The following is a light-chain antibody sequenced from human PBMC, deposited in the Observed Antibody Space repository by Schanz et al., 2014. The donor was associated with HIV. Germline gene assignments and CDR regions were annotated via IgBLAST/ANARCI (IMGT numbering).Light chain of an antibody. J-gene: IGLJ1*01. CDR1: SSDVGSYNL. Sequence: QSALTQPASVSGSPGQSITISCTGTSSDVGSYNLVSWYQQHPGKAPKLMIYEVSKRPSGVSNRFSGSKSGNTASLTISGLQAEDEADYYCSSYTSSGTQVFGSGTKVTVL. CDR2: EVS. V-gene: IGLV2-14*02. CDR3: SSYTSSGTQV.